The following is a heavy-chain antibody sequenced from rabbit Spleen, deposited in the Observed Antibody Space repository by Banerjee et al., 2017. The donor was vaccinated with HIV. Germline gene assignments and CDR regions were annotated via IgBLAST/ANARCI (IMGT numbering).Heavy chain of an antibody. CDR2: IYAGSSGST. D-gene: IGHD2-1*01. Sequence: SLEESGGDLVKPGASLTLTCIASGVSFSGNSYMCWVRQAPGKGLECIACIYAGSSGSTYYANWAKGRFTISKTSSTTVTLQMTSLTVADTATYFCARGSATMTMVITGFYLNLWGPGTLVTVS. V-gene: IGHV1S40*01. J-gene: IGHJ4*01. CDR3: ARGSATMTMVITGFYLNL. CDR1: GVSFSGNSY.